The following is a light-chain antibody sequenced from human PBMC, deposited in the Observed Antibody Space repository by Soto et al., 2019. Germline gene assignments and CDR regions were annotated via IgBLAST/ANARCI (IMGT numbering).Light chain of an antibody. V-gene: IGKV3-15*01. CDR2: DAS. Sequence: EIVMTQSPATLSVSPGERATLSCRASQSVSSNLAWYQQKPGQAPRILIYDASTRATGVPARFSGSGSGTDFTLTISSLQSEDFAVYYCQQYNKWPPWTFGQGTKVEIK. CDR1: QSVSSN. CDR3: QQYNKWPPWT. J-gene: IGKJ1*01.